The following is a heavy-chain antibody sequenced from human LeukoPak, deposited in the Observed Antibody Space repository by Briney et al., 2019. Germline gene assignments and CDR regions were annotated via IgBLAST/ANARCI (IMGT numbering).Heavy chain of an antibody. CDR1: RFTLSSYA. CDR3: AKDNVRGASPIAGAFDI. V-gene: IGHV3-23*01. J-gene: IGHJ3*02. D-gene: IGHD3-16*01. CDR2: ISGSGGST. Sequence: PGGSLRLSCAASRFTLSSYAMSWVRQAPGEGLERVSAISGSGGSTYYEDSVKGRFTIPRDNSKNTLYLKMSSLRAEDTAVYYFAKDNVRGASPIAGAFDIWGQGTMVTVAS.